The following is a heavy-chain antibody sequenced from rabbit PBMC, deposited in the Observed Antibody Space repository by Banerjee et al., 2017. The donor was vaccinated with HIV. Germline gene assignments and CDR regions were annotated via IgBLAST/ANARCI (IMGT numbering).Heavy chain of an antibody. V-gene: IGHV1S45*01. J-gene: IGHJ4*01. D-gene: IGHD1-1*01. CDR2: INAVTGKA. CDR1: GFSFSSNW. Sequence: LEESGGGLVKPGGSLTLTCTVSGFSFSSNWICWVRQAPGKGLEWIACINAVTGKAVYASWAKGRFTISKSSSTTVTLRMTSLTAADTATYFCARDLDAVIGWNFGWWGPGTLVTVS. CDR3: ARDLDAVIGWNFGW.